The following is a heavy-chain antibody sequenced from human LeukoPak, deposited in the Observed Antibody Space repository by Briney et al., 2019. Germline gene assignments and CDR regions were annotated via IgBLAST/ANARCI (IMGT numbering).Heavy chain of an antibody. J-gene: IGHJ6*02. CDR1: GFTFSSYA. V-gene: IGHV3-64D*06. CDR3: VRDLNYGMDV. CDR2: ISSDGDST. Sequence: GSLRLSCSASGFTFSSYAMRWVRQAPGKGLEYISAISSDGDSTYLTDSVKGRFTISRDNSKNTLYLQMSSLRAEDTAMYYCVRDLNYGMDVWGQGTTVTVSS.